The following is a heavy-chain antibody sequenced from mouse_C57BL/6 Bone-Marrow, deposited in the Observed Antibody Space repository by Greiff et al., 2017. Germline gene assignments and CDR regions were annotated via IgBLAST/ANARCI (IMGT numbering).Heavy chain of an antibody. CDR2: INPSNGGT. CDR1: GYTFTSYW. V-gene: IGHV1-53*01. Sequence: QVHVKQSGTELVKPGASVKLSCKASGYTFTSYWMHWVKQRPGQGLEWIGNINPSNGGTNYNEKFKSKATLTVDKSSSTAYMQLSSLTSEDSAVYYCARSGRWLLRTFDYWGQGTTLTVSS. D-gene: IGHD2-3*01. CDR3: ARSGRWLLRTFDY. J-gene: IGHJ2*01.